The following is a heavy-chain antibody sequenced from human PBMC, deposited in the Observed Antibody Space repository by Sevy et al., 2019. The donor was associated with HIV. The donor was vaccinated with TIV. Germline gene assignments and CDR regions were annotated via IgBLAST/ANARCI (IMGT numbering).Heavy chain of an antibody. CDR3: ARTAKALDRPKFPPIYQYDFDV. D-gene: IGHD2-2*03. V-gene: IGHV1-69*13. CDR1: GGTFRQFP. J-gene: IGHJ6*02. CDR2: IISIFATV. Sequence: ASVKVFCKATGGTFRQFPISWVRQAPGQGLEWMGGIISIFATVNYAEKFQGRVTVTADESTSTGYIELSSLRSEDTAIYFCARTAKALDRPKFPPIYQYDFDVRGQGTMVTVSS.